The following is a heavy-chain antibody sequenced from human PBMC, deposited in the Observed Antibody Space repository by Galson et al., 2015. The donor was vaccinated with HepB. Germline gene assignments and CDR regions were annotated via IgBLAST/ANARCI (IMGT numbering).Heavy chain of an antibody. CDR1: GFTFGSYA. J-gene: IGHJ4*02. Sequence: SLRLSCAASGFTFGSYAMSWVRQAPGKGLEWVSTISLSGGSTYYADSVKGRFTISRDNSKNTLYLQMNSPRVEDTAVYYCARANSGWYNGGFDYWGQGTLVTVSS. CDR3: ARANSGWYNGGFDY. D-gene: IGHD6-19*01. CDR2: ISLSGGST. V-gene: IGHV3-23*01.